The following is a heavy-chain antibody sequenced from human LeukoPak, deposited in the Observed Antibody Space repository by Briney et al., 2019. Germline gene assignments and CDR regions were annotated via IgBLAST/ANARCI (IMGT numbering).Heavy chain of an antibody. CDR3: AKSLAGITWFDP. J-gene: IGHJ5*02. Sequence: TGGSLRLSCAASGFTFSSYAMSWVRQAPGKGLEWVSAISGSGGSTYYADSVKGRFTISRDNSKNTLYLQMDSLRSDDTAVYYCAKSLAGITWFDPWGQGTLVTVSS. CDR2: ISGSGGST. V-gene: IGHV3-23*01. D-gene: IGHD6-19*01. CDR1: GFTFSSYA.